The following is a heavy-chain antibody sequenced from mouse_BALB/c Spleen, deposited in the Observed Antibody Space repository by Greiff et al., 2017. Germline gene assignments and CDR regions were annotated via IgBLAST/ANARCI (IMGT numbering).Heavy chain of an antibody. V-gene: IGHV5-17*02. CDR3: ARYFSYAMDY. J-gene: IGHJ4*01. Sequence: EVKLVESGGGLVQPGGSRKLSCAASGFTFSSFGMHWVRQAPEKGLEWVAYISSGSSTIYYADTVKGRFTISRDNPKNTLFLQMTSLRSEDTAMYYCARYFSYAMDYWGQGTSVTVSS. CDR2: ISSGSSTI. CDR1: GFTFSSFG.